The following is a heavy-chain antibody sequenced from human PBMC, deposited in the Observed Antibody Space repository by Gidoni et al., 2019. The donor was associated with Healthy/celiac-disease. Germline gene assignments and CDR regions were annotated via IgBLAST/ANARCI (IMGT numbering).Heavy chain of an antibody. V-gene: IGHV3-23*01. D-gene: IGHD6-13*01. CDR1: GFTFSTYA. CDR2: ISGSGGST. J-gene: IGHJ3*02. Sequence: EVQLLEFGGGLVQPGGSLRLSCASPGFTFSTYAMSWVRQAPGKGLEWVAAISGSGGSTYYADYVKGRFTISRDNSKNTLYLQMNSLRAEDTDVYYCAKHRLAAAGDAFDIWGQGTMVTVSS. CDR3: AKHRLAAAGDAFDI.